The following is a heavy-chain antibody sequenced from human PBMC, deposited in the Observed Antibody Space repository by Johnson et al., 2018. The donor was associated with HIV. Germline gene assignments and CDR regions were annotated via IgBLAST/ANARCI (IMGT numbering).Heavy chain of an antibody. J-gene: IGHJ3*02. V-gene: IGHV3-49*04. CDR3: ARVFYRYSSASTAAFDI. Sequence: VQLVESGGGLAQPGRSLRLSCTASGFTVGDYALSWVRQAPGKGLEWVGFIRSTTYGGTTEYAASVKGRFTISRDDSKSIAYLQMNSLKTEDTGVYYCARVFYRYSSASTAAFDIWGQGTMVTVSS. CDR2: IRSTTYGGTT. CDR1: GFTVGDYA. D-gene: IGHD6-6*01.